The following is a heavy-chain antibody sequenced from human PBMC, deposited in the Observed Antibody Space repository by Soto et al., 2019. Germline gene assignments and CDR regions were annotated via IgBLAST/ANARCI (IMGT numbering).Heavy chain of an antibody. D-gene: IGHD3-22*01. CDR1: GFTFSSYW. J-gene: IGHJ6*02. V-gene: IGHV3-7*03. CDR3: ARDPLYYYDSSGPGALYYYYGMDV. CDR2: IKQDGSEK. Sequence: GSLRLSCAASGFTFSSYWMSWVRQAPGKGLEWVANIKQDGSEKYYVDSVKGRFTISRDNAKNSLYLQMNSLRAEDTAVYYCARDPLYYYDSSGPGALYYYYGMDVWGQGTTVTVSS.